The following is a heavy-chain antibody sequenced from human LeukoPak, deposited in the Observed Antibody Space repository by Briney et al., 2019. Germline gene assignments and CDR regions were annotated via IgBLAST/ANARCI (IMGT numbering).Heavy chain of an antibody. J-gene: IGHJ6*03. D-gene: IGHD5-18*01. V-gene: IGHV4-39*01. CDR1: GDSISSSNYY. Sequence: SETVSLTCTVSGDSISSSNYYWGWIRQPPGKGLEWIGNIYYSGSTYYNPSLKSRVTISVDTSKNQFSLKLSSVTAADTAVYYCARVVFGYSYGRNYYYMDVWGKGTTVTVSS. CDR2: IYYSGST. CDR3: ARVVFGYSYGRNYYYMDV.